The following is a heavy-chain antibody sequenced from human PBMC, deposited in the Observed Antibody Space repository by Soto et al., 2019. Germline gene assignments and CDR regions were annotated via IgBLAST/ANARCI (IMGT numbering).Heavy chain of an antibody. CDR2: IYHNGSP. J-gene: IGHJ4*02. V-gene: IGHV4-4*02. CDR3: ARGPPSY. CDR1: GGSISSTNW. Sequence: SETLSLTCVVSGGSISSTNWWTWVRQPPGKRLEWIGEIYHNGSPTYSPSLRGRATISVDKSNNQFSLRLRSVTAADTAVYYCARGPPSYWGQGTLVTVS.